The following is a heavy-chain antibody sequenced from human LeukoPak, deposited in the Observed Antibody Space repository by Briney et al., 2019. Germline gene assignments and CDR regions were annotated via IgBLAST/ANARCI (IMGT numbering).Heavy chain of an antibody. V-gene: IGHV4-39*01. CDR3: ARQGAAEVTWFDP. CDR2: IYYSGST. CDR1: GGSISSSSYY. Sequence: PSQTLSLTCTVSGGSISSSSYYWGWIRQPPGKGLEWIGSIYYSGSTYYNPSLKSRVTISVDTSKNQFSLKLSSVTAADTAVYYCARQGAAEVTWFDPWGQGTLVTVSS. D-gene: IGHD6-13*01. J-gene: IGHJ5*02.